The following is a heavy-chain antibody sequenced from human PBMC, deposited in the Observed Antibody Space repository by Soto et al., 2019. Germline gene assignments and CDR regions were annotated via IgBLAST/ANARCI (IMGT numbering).Heavy chain of an antibody. CDR2: IYYSGST. Sequence: SETLSLTCAVYGGSISSYYWSWIRQPPGKGLEWIGYIYYSGSTNYNPSLKSRVTISVDTSKNQFSLKLSSVTAADTAVYYCAKVGFPYSYGYLFYYWGQGTLVTVSS. CDR3: AKVGFPYSYGYLFYY. D-gene: IGHD5-18*01. V-gene: IGHV4-59*08. J-gene: IGHJ4*02. CDR1: GGSISSYY.